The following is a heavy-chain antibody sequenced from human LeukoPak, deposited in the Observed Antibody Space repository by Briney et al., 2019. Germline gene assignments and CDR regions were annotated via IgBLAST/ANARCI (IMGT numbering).Heavy chain of an antibody. D-gene: IGHD2-21*01. Sequence: SETLSLTCFVSDGSITNYYWSWIRQPAGKGLEWIGRLYIGRGMEYSPSLKSRVTMSVDRANMQFSLRLTSVTAADTAVYYCARESRVVIGDGYHVDSWGPGTLITVSS. CDR3: ARESRVVIGDGYHVDS. J-gene: IGHJ4*02. CDR1: DGSITNYY. CDR2: LYIGRGM. V-gene: IGHV4-4*07.